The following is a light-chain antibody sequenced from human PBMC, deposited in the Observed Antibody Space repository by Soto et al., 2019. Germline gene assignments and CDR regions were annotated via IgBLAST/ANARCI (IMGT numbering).Light chain of an antibody. V-gene: IGLV1-44*01. CDR2: SNN. Sequence: QSVLTQPPSASGTPGQRVTISCSGSSSNIGSNTANWYQQLPGTAPKLLIYSNNQRPSGVPDRFSGSNSGTSASLAIRGLQSEDEADYYCAAWDDSLNGPVFGGGTKLTVL. CDR1: SSNIGSNT. J-gene: IGLJ2*01. CDR3: AAWDDSLNGPV.